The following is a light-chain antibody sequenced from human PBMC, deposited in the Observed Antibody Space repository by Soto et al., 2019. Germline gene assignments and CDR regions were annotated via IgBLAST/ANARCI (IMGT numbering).Light chain of an antibody. V-gene: IGKV3-15*01. CDR2: GAS. Sequence: DIGMPQSKDTLSVSPGERATLSCRASQSVSSNLAWYQQKPGQAPRLLIYGASTRATGIPARFSGSGSETEFTLTISSLQSEDFAVYYCQQYNNWPPWTFGQGTKVDI. J-gene: IGKJ1*01. CDR1: QSVSSN. CDR3: QQYNNWPPWT.